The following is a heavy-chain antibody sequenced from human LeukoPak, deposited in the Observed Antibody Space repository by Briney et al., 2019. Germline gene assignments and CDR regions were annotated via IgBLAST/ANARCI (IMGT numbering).Heavy chain of an antibody. CDR3: ARDLPYYYGSGSYYNVILTNRFDP. D-gene: IGHD3-10*01. J-gene: IGHJ5*02. V-gene: IGHV1-46*01. CDR1: GYTFTSYY. Sequence: GASVKVSCKASGYTFTSYYMHWVRQAPGQGPEWMGIINPSGGSTSYAQKFQGRVTMTRDTSISTAYMELSRLRSDDTAVYYCARDLPYYYGSGSYYNVILTNRFDPWGQGTLVTVSS. CDR2: INPSGGST.